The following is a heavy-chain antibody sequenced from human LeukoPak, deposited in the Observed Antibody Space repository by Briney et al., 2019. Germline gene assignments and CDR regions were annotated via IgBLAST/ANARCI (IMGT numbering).Heavy chain of an antibody. CDR1: GGSISSSSYY. CDR2: IYYSGST. CDR3: ARFLYSGYDLFDY. J-gene: IGHJ4*02. V-gene: IGHV4-39*07. D-gene: IGHD5-12*01. Sequence: SETLSLTCTVSGGSISSSSYYWGWIRQPPGKGLEWIGSIYYSGSTYYNPSLKSRVTISVDTSKNQFSLKLSSVTAADTAVYYCARFLYSGYDLFDYWGQGTLVTVSS.